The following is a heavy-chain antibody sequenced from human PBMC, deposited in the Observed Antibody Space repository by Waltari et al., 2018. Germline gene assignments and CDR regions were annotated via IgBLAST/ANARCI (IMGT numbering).Heavy chain of an antibody. CDR2: ISGSSGST. CDR1: GGSFSGYY. CDR3: ARAEGSGWSSYNRFDV. J-gene: IGHJ5*02. V-gene: IGHV4-59*12. D-gene: IGHD6-19*01. Sequence: QVQLQESGPGLVKPSETLSLTCAVSGGSFSGYYWGWIRQPPGKGLEWIGYISGSSGSTDYNPSPTSRVTISRDTSKNQFSLKLSSVTAADTAVYYCARAEGSGWSSYNRFDVWGPGVLVTVSS.